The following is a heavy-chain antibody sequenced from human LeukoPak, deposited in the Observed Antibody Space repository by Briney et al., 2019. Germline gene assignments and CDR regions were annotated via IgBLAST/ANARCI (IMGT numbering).Heavy chain of an antibody. CDR2: ISPKSGGT. Sequence: ASVKVSCKASGYSFTGHYMHWVRQAPGQGLEWMGWISPKSGGTNYAQKFQGRVTMTRDTSISTAYMELSRLRSDDTAVYYCTRDLKFCGGPSCYTSWFDPWGQGTLVTVSS. CDR1: GYSFTGHY. CDR3: TRDLKFCGGPSCYTSWFDP. D-gene: IGHD2-2*02. V-gene: IGHV1-2*02. J-gene: IGHJ5*02.